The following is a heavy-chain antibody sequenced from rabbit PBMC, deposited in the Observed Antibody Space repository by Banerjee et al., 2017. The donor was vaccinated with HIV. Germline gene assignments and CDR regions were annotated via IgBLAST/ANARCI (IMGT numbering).Heavy chain of an antibody. CDR1: GFSFSSYYY. CDR2: IYAGSSGNT. V-gene: IGHV1S45*01. CDR3: TRDPYGNQNL. Sequence: QEQLGESGGDLVKPEGSLTLTCTASGFSFSSYYYMCWVRQAPGKGLEWIGCIYAGSSGNTYYASWAKGRFTISKTSSTTVTLQMTSLTAADTAAYFCTRDPYGNQNLWGPGTLVTVS. J-gene: IGHJ4*01. D-gene: IGHD5-1*01.